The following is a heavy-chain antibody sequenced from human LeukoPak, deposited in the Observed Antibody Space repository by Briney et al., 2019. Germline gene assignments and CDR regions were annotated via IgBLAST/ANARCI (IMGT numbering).Heavy chain of an antibody. D-gene: IGHD6-19*01. CDR2: IYSGGST. J-gene: IGHJ4*02. V-gene: IGHV3-66*01. CDR1: GFTVSSNY. Sequence: GGSLRLSCAASGFTVSSNYMSWVRQAPGKGLGWVSVIYSGGSTYYADSVKGRFTISRDNSKNTLYLQMNSLRAEDTAVYYCARDLGSGWYYFDYWGQGTLVTVSS. CDR3: ARDLGSGWYYFDY.